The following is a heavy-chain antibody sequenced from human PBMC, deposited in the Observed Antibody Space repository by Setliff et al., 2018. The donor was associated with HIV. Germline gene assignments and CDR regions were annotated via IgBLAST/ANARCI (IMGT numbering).Heavy chain of an antibody. CDR2: IYHSVST. D-gene: IGHD2-15*01. V-gene: IGHV4-38-2*01. Sequence: SETLSLTCAVSGYSISSGYYWGWIRQPPGKGLEWIGSIYHSVSTYYNPSLKSRVTISVDTSKNQFSLKLSSVTAADTAVYYCARGLDIVVVVAATPGGSWFDPWGQGTLVTVSS. J-gene: IGHJ5*02. CDR3: ARGLDIVVVVAATPGGSWFDP. CDR1: GYSISSGYY.